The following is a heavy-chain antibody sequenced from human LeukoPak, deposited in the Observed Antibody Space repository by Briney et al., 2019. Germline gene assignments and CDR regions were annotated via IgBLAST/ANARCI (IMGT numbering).Heavy chain of an antibody. CDR3: ARDRLIGSGSYYSY. CDR1: GGTFSSYA. Sequence: GASVEVSCKASGGTFSSYAISWVRQAPRQGLEWMGRIIPIFGTANYAQKFQGRVTITTDESTSTAYMELSSLRSEDTAVYYCARDRLIGSGSYYSYWGQGTLVTVSS. CDR2: IIPIFGTA. J-gene: IGHJ4*02. V-gene: IGHV1-69*05. D-gene: IGHD3-10*01.